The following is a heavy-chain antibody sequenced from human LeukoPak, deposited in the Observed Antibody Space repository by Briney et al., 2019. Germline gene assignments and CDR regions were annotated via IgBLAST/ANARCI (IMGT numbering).Heavy chain of an antibody. Sequence: GGSLRLSCAASGFTFSDHYLDWVRQAPGKGLEWVGRSKNKANSYTTEYAASVKDRFAISRDDSKNSLYLQMNSLKTEDTAVYYCVTEVIIAVTGNDYWGQGSLVTVSS. CDR2: SKNKANSYTT. CDR3: VTEVIIAVTGNDY. V-gene: IGHV3-72*01. D-gene: IGHD6-19*01. J-gene: IGHJ4*02. CDR1: GFTFSDHY.